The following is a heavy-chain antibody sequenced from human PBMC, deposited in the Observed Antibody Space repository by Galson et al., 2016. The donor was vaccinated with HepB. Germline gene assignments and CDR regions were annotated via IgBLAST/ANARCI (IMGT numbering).Heavy chain of an antibody. CDR1: GGSVSSASYY. CDR3: ARGGNCWSGHWGYFDY. CDR2: IYNSGST. D-gene: IGHD3-3*01. J-gene: IGHJ4*02. V-gene: IGHV4-61*01. Sequence: ETLSLTCTVSGGSVSSASYYWSWIRQTPGKGLAWIGYIYNSGSTNYNPSLKIRVTISVDTPKNQFSLRLNSVTAADTAGYYCARGGNCWSGHWGYFDYWGQGTLVTVSS.